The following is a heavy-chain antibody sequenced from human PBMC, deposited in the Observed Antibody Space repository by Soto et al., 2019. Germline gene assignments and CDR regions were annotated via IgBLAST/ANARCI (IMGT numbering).Heavy chain of an antibody. Sequence: EVQLVESGGALVQPGGSLRLSCAASGFTFSNYWMHWVRQAPGKGLVWISRMNSDGSNTVYADAVKGRFTISRDTAKNKLYLQMNTLRVEDAAVYNCAASKGGVRSGPATYSGPGTGVTVSS. V-gene: IGHV3-74*01. J-gene: IGHJ4*02. CDR2: MNSDGSNT. D-gene: IGHD2-15*01. CDR1: GFTFSNYW. CDR3: AASKGGVRSGPATY.